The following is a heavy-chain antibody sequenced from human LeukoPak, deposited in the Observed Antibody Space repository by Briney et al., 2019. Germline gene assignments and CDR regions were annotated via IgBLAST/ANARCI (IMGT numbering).Heavy chain of an antibody. V-gene: IGHV3-23*01. D-gene: IGHD6-13*01. CDR3: ASAGSHSSFDS. J-gene: IGHJ4*02. Sequence: PGGSLRLSCAASGFTFSSYAMSWVRQAPGKGLGWVSAINPTGGSTYYADSVKGRFTISRDNSKNTLYLQMNSLRAEDTAVYLCASAGSHSSFDSWGPGTLVTVSS. CDR1: GFTFSSYA. CDR2: INPTGGST.